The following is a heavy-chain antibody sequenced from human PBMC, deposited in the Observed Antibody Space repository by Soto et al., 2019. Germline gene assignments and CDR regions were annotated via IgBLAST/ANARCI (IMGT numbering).Heavy chain of an antibody. CDR1: GYSISSSNW. CDR3: ARGDYAKAFDI. J-gene: IGHJ3*02. V-gene: IGHV4-28*03. Sequence: QVQLQESGPGLVKPSDTLSLICAVSGYSISSSNWWGWIRQPPGKGLEWIGNIYYSGSAYYNPSLKIRVTMSVDTSKNQFSLKLTSVTAVDTAVYYSARGDYAKAFDIWGQGTTVTVSS. CDR2: IYYSGSA. D-gene: IGHD2-2*01.